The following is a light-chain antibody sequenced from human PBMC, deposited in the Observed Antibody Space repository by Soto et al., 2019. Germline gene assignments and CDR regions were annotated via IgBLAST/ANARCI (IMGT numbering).Light chain of an antibody. CDR3: QQHENLPPT. CDR2: DAS. V-gene: IGKV1-33*01. J-gene: IGKJ4*01. CDR1: QDISKS. Sequence: DVQMTQSPSSLSASVGDRVSITCQASQDISKSLNWYQQKPGKAPRLLIYDASNLETGVPSRFSGSGSVTEFSFTISSLQPEDIATYYCQQHENLPPTFGGGAKVEIK.